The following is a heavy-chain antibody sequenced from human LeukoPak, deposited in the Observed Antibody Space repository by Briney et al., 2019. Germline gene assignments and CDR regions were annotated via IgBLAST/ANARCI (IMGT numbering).Heavy chain of an antibody. Sequence: SETLSLTCTVSGYSISSGYYWGWIRQPPGKGLEWIGSIYHSGSTYYNPSLKSRVTISVDTSKNQFSLKLSSVTAADTAVYYCARRSGGTPRWFDPWGQGTLVTVSS. CDR1: GYSISSGYY. J-gene: IGHJ5*02. CDR2: IYHSGST. CDR3: ARRSGGTPRWFDP. V-gene: IGHV4-38-2*02. D-gene: IGHD2-15*01.